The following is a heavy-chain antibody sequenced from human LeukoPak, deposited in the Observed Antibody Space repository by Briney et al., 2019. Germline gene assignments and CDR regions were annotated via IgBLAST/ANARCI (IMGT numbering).Heavy chain of an antibody. CDR1: GGSFSGYY. J-gene: IGHJ4*02. CDR2: INHSGST. V-gene: IGHV4-34*01. CDR3: ARKNYLFDY. D-gene: IGHD2/OR15-2a*01. Sequence: SETLSLTCAVYGGSFSGYYWSWIRQPPGKGLEWIGEINHSGSTNYNPSLKSRVTISVDTSKNQFSLKLSSVTAADTAVYYCARKNYLFDYWGQGTLVTVSS.